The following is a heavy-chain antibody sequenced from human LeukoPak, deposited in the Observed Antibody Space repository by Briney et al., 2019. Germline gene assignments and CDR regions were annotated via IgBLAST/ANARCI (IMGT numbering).Heavy chain of an antibody. Sequence: QPGGSLRLSCAASGFTFSNYWMHWARQAPGKGLVWVSRINSDGSSTNYADSVKGRFTISRDNAKNTLYLQMNSLRVDDTAVYYCAKDRYSSGWYVGNWFDPWGQGTLVTVSS. D-gene: IGHD6-19*01. J-gene: IGHJ5*02. V-gene: IGHV3-74*01. CDR1: GFTFSNYW. CDR3: AKDRYSSGWYVGNWFDP. CDR2: INSDGSST.